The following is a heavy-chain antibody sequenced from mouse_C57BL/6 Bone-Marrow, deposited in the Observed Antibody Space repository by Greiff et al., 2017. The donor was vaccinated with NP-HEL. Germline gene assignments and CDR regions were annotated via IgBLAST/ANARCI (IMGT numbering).Heavy chain of an antibody. V-gene: IGHV1-87*01. CDR3: SEDSAVYYCAWFAY. Sequence: TNYLMQCVKQRPGQGLEWIGAIYPGNGDTSYNQKFTGKATLTADKSSSTAYMQLSSLTSEDSAVYYCAWFAYWGQGTLVTVSA. CDR2: GQGLEWIG. J-gene: IGHJ3*01.